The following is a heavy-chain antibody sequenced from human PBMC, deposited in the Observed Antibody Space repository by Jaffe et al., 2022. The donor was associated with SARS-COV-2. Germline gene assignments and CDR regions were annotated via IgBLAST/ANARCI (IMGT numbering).Heavy chain of an antibody. CDR3: AKVSGRLGYCSGGSCPPYGMDV. J-gene: IGHJ6*02. CDR1: GFTFSSYG. Sequence: QVQLVESGGGVVQPGRSLRLSCAASGFTFSSYGMHWVRQAPGKGLEWVAVISYDGSNKYYADSVKGRFTISRDNSKNTLYLQMNSLRAEDTAVYYCAKVSGRLGYCSGGSCPPYGMDVWGQGTTVTVSS. V-gene: IGHV3-30*18. D-gene: IGHD2-15*01. CDR2: ISYDGSNK.